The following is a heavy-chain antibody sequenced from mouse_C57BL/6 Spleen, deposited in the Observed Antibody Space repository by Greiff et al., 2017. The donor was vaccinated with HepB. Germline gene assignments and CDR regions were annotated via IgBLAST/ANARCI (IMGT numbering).Heavy chain of an antibody. J-gene: IGHJ3*01. CDR1: GFTFSSYT. Sequence: VQVVESGGGLVKPGGSLKLSCAASGFTFSSYTMSWVRQTPEKRLEWVATISGGGGNTYYPDSVKGRFTISRDNAKNTLYLQMSSLRSEDTALYYCAQTAQFAYWGQGTLVTVSA. CDR3: AQTAQFAY. D-gene: IGHD3-2*02. V-gene: IGHV5-9*01. CDR2: ISGGGGNT.